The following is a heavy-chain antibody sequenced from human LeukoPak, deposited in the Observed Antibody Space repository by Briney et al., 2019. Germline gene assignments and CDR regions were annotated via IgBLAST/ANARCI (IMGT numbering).Heavy chain of an antibody. D-gene: IGHD3-10*01. J-gene: IGHJ3*02. CDR3: ATDRSYYHGSGRRAFDI. V-gene: IGHV1-24*01. CDR1: GYTLTELS. Sequence: ASVKVSCKVSGYTLTELSMHWVRQAPGKGIEWMGGFDPEDGETIYAQKFQGRVTMTEDTSTDTAYMELSSLRSEDTAVYYCATDRSYYHGSGRRAFDIWGQGTMVTVSS. CDR2: FDPEDGET.